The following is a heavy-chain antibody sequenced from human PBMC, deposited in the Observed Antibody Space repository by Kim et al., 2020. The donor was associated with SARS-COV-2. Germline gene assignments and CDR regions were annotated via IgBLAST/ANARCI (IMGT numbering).Heavy chain of an antibody. CDR3: ARHRGATGSDL. J-gene: IGHJ5*02. CDR2: MQYSGST. V-gene: IGHV4-39*01. D-gene: IGHD1-1*01. Sequence: SETLSLTCTVFGDSISSTSHYWGWIRQPPGKELEWIGSMQYSGSTNYSPSLKSRVTISVDTSKNQFSLKLSAVTAADTAVYYCARHRGATGSDLWGQGTLVTVSS. CDR1: GDSISSTSHY.